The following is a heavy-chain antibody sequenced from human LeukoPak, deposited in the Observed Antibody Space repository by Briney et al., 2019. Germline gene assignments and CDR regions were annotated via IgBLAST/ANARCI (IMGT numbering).Heavy chain of an antibody. V-gene: IGHV1-18*01. CDR3: ARVGGVMAQASSVPPIDY. J-gene: IGHJ4*02. CDR1: GYTFTSYG. CDR2: ISAYNGNT. Sequence: ASVKFSCKASGYTFTSYGISWVRQAPGQGLEWMGWISAYNGNTNYAQKLQGRVTMTTDTSTSTAYMELRSLRSDDTAVYYCARVGGVMAQASSVPPIDYWGQGTLVTVSS. D-gene: IGHD3-10*01.